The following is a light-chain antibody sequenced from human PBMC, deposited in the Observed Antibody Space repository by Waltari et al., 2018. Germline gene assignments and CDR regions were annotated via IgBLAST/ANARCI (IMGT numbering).Light chain of an antibody. Sequence: QTALTQPASVSGSPGQSITLSCTGTSSDVGGYTYVSWYQQHPGKAPKLMIYDVNYRPSGVSNRFSGSKSGNTASLTISGLQAEDEADYYCSSKTTTSSLVFGGGTKLTVL. CDR1: SSDVGGYTY. CDR2: DVN. CDR3: SSKTTTSSLV. V-gene: IGLV2-14*03. J-gene: IGLJ2*01.